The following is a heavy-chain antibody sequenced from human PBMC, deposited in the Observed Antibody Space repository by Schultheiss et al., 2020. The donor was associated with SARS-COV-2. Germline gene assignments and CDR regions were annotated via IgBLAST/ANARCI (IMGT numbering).Heavy chain of an antibody. CDR3: AREQPSYYYDSSGYDAFDI. V-gene: IGHV4-61*08. CDR2: IYYSGST. J-gene: IGHJ3*02. Sequence: SETLSLTCTVSGGSISSGGYYWSWIRQHPGKGLEWIGYIYYSGSTNYNPSLKSRVTISVDTSKNQFSLKLSSVTAADTAVYYCAREQPSYYYDSSGYDAFDIWGQGTMVTVSS. CDR1: GGSISSGGYY. D-gene: IGHD3-22*01.